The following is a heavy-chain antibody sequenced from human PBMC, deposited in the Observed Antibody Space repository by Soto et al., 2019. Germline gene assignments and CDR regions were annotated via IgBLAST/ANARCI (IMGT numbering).Heavy chain of an antibody. J-gene: IGHJ4*02. D-gene: IGHD2-2*01. Sequence: QVQLQESGPGLVKPSQTLSLTCTVSGGSISSGGYYWSWIRQHPGKGLEWIGYIYSSGSTYYNPSLKSRVTISVDTAKNQCSLKLSSVTAADTAVYYCAREVPATVYFDYWGQGTLVTVSS. CDR1: GGSISSGGYY. V-gene: IGHV4-31*03. CDR2: IYSSGST. CDR3: AREVPATVYFDY.